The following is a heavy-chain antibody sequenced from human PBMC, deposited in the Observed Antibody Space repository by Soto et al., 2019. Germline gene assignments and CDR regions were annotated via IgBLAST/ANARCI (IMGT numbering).Heavy chain of an antibody. CDR2: ISSNGGST. CDR3: VKAGYSYGWNEKIPPTYYFDY. V-gene: IGHV3-64D*08. CDR1: GFTFSSYA. D-gene: IGHD5-18*01. J-gene: IGHJ4*02. Sequence: GGSLRLSCSASGFTFSSYAMHWVRQAPGKGLEYVSAISSNGGSTYYADSVKGRFTISRDNSKNTLYLQMSSLRAEDTAVYYCVKAGYSYGWNEKIPPTYYFDYWGQGTLVTVSS.